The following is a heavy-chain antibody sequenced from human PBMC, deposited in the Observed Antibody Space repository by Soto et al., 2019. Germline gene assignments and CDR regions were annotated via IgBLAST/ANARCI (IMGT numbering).Heavy chain of an antibody. J-gene: IGHJ4*02. D-gene: IGHD3-3*01. Sequence: GALILSCSASGLSFNDYAMHGVRQAAGKGLKYVSSISSNGVSAYYADSVKGRFTISRDNSKNTLYLQMNSLRVEDTAVYYCVKDRFVNYWGQGALVTV. CDR2: ISSNGVSA. CDR3: VKDRFVNY. CDR1: GLSFNDYA. V-gene: IGHV3-64D*06.